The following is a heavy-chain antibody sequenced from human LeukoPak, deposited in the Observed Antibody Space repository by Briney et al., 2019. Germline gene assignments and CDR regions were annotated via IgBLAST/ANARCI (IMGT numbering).Heavy chain of an antibody. J-gene: IGHJ1*01. D-gene: IGHD6-13*01. CDR2: INHSGST. V-gene: IGHV4-34*01. CDR1: GGSIRSYY. CDR3: ARGRYSSSWYYPSAEYFQH. Sequence: SETLSLTCTVSGGSIRSYYWGWIRQPPGKGLEWIGEINHSGSTNYNPSLKSRVTISVDTSKNQFSLKLSPVTAADTAVYYCARGRYSSSWYYPSAEYFQHWGQGNPVTVSS.